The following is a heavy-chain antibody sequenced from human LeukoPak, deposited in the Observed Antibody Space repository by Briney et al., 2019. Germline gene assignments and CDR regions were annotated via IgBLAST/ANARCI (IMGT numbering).Heavy chain of an antibody. Sequence: GGSLRLSCAASGFTFSSSWMSWVRQAPGKGLEWVANIKQDESGKYYVDSVKGRFTISRDNAKNSLYLQMNSLRSEDTAVYYCVGGEHWGQGTLVTVSS. CDR1: GFTFSSSW. V-gene: IGHV3-7*01. J-gene: IGHJ4*02. CDR2: IKQDESGK. CDR3: VGGEH.